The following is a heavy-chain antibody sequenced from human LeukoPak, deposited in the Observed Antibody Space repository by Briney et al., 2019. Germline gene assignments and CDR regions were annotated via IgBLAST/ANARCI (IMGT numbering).Heavy chain of an antibody. CDR3: ASTVGITFGGRYGMDA. CDR1: GYTFTSYG. CDR2: ISAYNGNT. V-gene: IGHV1-18*01. J-gene: IGHJ6*02. D-gene: IGHD3-16*01. Sequence: ASVKVSCKASGYTFTSYGISWVRQAPGQGLEWMGWISAYNGNTNYAQKLQGRVTMTTDTSTSTAYTELRSLRSDDTAVYYCASTVGITFGGRYGMDAWGQGTTVTVSS.